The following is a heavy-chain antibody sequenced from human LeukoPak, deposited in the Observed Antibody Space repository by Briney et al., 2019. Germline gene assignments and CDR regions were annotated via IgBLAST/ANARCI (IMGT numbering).Heavy chain of an antibody. CDR2: MNPHSGNT. J-gene: IGHJ6*03. V-gene: IGHV1-8*01. CDR1: GYTFTSYD. Sequence: GASVKVSCKASGYTFTSYDINWVRQATGQGLEWMGWMNPHSGNTGYAQKFQGRVTMTRNTSISTAYMELSSLRSEDTAVYYCARAGDGYNHVVYYYYYMDVWGKGTTVTISS. D-gene: IGHD5-24*01. CDR3: ARAGDGYNHVVYYYYYMDV.